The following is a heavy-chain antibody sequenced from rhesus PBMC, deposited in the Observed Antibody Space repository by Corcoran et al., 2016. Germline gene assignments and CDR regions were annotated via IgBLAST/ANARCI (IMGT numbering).Heavy chain of an antibody. J-gene: IGHJ4*01. D-gene: IGHD6S26*01. CDR2: IYTNSEST. V-gene: IGHV4S12*01. CDR1: GGTISSGYYY. Sequence: QVQLQESGPGVVKPSETLSSNCVVSGGTISSGYYYWSWLCPPPGKGLEWIGGIYTNSESTTYNPSLKSRVTISKDTSKNQFSLKLSSVTATDTAVYYCARGGYSSGWSTDYWGQGVLVTVSS. CDR3: ARGGYSSGWSTDY.